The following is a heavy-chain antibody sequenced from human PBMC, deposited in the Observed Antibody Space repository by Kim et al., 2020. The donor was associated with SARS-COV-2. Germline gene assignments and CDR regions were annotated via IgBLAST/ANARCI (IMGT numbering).Heavy chain of an antibody. CDR1: GGSISSGGYY. V-gene: IGHV4-31*03. D-gene: IGHD6-13*01. Sequence: SETLSLTCTVSGGSISSGGYYWSWIRQHPGKGLEWIGYIYYSGSTYYNPSLKSRVTISVDTSKNQFSLKLSSVTAADTAVYYCARALAAAGPPEVDYYYGMDVWGQGTTVTVSS. CDR2: IYYSGST. J-gene: IGHJ6*02. CDR3: ARALAAAGPPEVDYYYGMDV.